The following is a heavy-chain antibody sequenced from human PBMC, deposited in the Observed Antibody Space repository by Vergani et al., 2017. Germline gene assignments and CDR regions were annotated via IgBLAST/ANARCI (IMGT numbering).Heavy chain of an antibody. CDR3: AKYVIDSSGYYYDY. CDR2: ISGSGGST. V-gene: IGHV3-23*04. J-gene: IGHJ4*02. CDR1: GFSFDDYA. Sequence: EVQLVESGGGLVQPGRSLRLSCAASGFSFDDYAMHWVRQAPGKGLEWVSAISGSGGSTYYADSVKGRFTISRDNSKNTLYLQMNSLRAEDTAVYYCAKYVIDSSGYYYDYWGQGTLVTVSS. D-gene: IGHD3-22*01.